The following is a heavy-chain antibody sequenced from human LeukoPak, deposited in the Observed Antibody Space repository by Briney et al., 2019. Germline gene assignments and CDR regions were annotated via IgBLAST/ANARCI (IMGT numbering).Heavy chain of an antibody. D-gene: IGHD6-6*01. Sequence: GGSLRLTCAASGFTFSNYAMSWVRQAPGKGLEWVSAIGGSGGSTYYADSVKGRFTISRDNSKNTLYLQMNSLRAEDTAVYYCAKTYSSSSPHQHPDAFDIWGQGTMVTVSS. V-gene: IGHV3-23*01. CDR3: AKTYSSSSPHQHPDAFDI. J-gene: IGHJ3*02. CDR1: GFTFSNYA. CDR2: IGGSGGST.